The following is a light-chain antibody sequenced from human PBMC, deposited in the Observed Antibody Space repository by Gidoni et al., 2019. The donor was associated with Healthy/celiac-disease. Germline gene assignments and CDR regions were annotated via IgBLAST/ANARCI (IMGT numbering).Light chain of an antibody. V-gene: IGLV1-44*01. CDR2: SNN. CDR1: SSNIGSNT. Sequence: QSVQPQPPSASGTPGPRITISCSGSSSNIGSNTVNWYQQLPGTAPKLLIYSNNQRPSGVPDRFSGSNSGTSASLAISGLQSEDEADYYCAAWDDSLNGPWVFGGGTKLTVL. CDR3: AAWDDSLNGPWV. J-gene: IGLJ3*02.